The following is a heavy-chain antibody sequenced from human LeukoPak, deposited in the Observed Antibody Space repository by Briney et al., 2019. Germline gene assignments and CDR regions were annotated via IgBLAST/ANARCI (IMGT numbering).Heavy chain of an antibody. Sequence: PGGSLRLSCAASGFTFTTYWMGWVRQAPGKRLEWVANIKQDGSEKYYVDSVKGRFTISRDNVKNSLYLQMNSLRAEDTAVYYCARPLMYYYGSETYFWFDPWGQGTPVTVSS. J-gene: IGHJ5*02. CDR2: IKQDGSEK. CDR1: GFTFTTYW. V-gene: IGHV3-7*01. D-gene: IGHD3-10*01. CDR3: ARPLMYYYGSETYFWFDP.